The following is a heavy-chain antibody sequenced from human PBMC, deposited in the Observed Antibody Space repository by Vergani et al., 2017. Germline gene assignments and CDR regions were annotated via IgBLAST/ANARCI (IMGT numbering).Heavy chain of an antibody. CDR3: ASDNQYCSSTSCPPGYFDY. CDR2: ISHDGSNK. J-gene: IGHJ4*02. V-gene: IGHV3-30*03. CDR1: GFTFSSYG. D-gene: IGHD2-2*01. Sequence: VQLLESGGGLVQPGGSLRLSCAASGFTFSSYGIHWVRQAPGKGLEWVAVISHDGSNKYYADSVKGRFTISRDNSKNTLYLQMNSLRAEDTAVYYCASDNQYCSSTSCPPGYFDYWGQGTLVTVSS.